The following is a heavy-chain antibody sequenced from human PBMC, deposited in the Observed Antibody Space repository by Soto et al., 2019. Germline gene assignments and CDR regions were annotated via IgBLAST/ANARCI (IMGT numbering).Heavy chain of an antibody. D-gene: IGHD6-25*01. CDR1: GFTFSNYA. CDR2: ISGSGGNT. CDR3: AKFFVETGSNSGWPWSFHY. J-gene: IGHJ4*02. V-gene: IGHV3-23*01. Sequence: EVQLLESGGGLVQPGRSLRLSCAASGFTFSNYAMSWVRQAPGQGLDWVSAISGSGGNTYYADSVKGRFTITRDNSKNTLFLQMHSLRAEDAAVYYCAKFFVETGSNSGWPWSFHYWGQGTLVTVSS.